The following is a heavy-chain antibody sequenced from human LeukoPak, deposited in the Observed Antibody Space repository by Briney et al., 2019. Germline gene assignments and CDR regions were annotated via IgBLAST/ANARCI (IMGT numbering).Heavy chain of an antibody. CDR1: GFTFSSYG. J-gene: IGHJ6*04. V-gene: IGHV3-30*03. D-gene: IGHD3-9*01. CDR2: ISYDGSNK. Sequence: GGSLRLSCAASGFTFSSYGMHWVRQAPGKGLEWVAVISYDGSNKYYADSVKGRFTISRDNSKNTLYLQMNSLRAEDTAVYYCARDSGPLTYYGMDVWGKGTTVTVSS. CDR3: ARDSGPLTYYGMDV.